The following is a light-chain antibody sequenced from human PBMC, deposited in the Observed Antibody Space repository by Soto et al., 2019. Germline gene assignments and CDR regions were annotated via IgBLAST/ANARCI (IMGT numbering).Light chain of an antibody. J-gene: IGKJ4*01. V-gene: IGKV1-5*03. CDR3: QQYDSYPLT. Sequence: DIQMTQSPSTLSASVGDRVTITCRASQSISSWLAWYQKKPGKAPNLLIYKTSSLESGVPSRFSCCGSGTDFTLTFNSLQPDGFATYYCQQYDSYPLTFGGGTKVEIK. CDR1: QSISSW. CDR2: KTS.